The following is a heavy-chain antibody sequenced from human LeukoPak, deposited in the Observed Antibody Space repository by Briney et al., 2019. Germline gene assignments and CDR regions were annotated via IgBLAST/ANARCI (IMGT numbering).Heavy chain of an antibody. CDR3: ARGIVGATNDY. CDR1: GFTFSSYS. J-gene: IGHJ4*02. D-gene: IGHD1-26*01. V-gene: IGHV3-21*01. CDR2: ISSSVSYI. Sequence: GGSLRLSCAASGFTFSSYSMNWVRQAPGKGLEWVSSISSSVSYIYYADSVKGRFTISRDNAKNSLYLQMNSLRAEDTAVYYCARGIVGATNDYWGQGTLVTVSS.